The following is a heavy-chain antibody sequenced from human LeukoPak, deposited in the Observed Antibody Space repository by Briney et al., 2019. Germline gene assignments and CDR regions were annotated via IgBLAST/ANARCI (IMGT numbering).Heavy chain of an antibody. CDR3: AKERDSNSPWYFAL. CDR1: GFTFSSCT. Sequence: GGSLRLSCAASGFTFSSCTMSWVRQAPGKGLEWVSGISGSGSSTYYADSVKGRFTISRDNSKTTLYLQMISLRPEDTALYYCAKERDSNSPWYFALWGRGTLVIVSS. D-gene: IGHD6-6*01. CDR2: ISGSGSST. J-gene: IGHJ2*01. V-gene: IGHV3-23*01.